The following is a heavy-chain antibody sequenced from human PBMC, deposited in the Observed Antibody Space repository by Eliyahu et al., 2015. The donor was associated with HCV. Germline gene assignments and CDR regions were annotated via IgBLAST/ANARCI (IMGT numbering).Heavy chain of an antibody. J-gene: IGHJ4*02. D-gene: IGHD4/OR15-4a*01. CDR1: GDAITTXY. V-gene: IGHV4-59*01. Sequence: QVQLQESGPGLVKPSETLXLXCTXXGDAITTXYWSWIRQSPGKRLEWIGYVFHTGETNYNPSLNSRVTMSLDTSKSQFSLRLTSVTAADTAVYYCASILNEGAFWGQGTLVIVSS. CDR2: VFHTGET. CDR3: ASILNEGAF.